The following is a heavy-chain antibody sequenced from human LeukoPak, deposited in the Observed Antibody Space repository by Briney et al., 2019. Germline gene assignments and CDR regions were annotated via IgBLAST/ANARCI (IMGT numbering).Heavy chain of an antibody. CDR2: INWDGGST. D-gene: IGHD2-2*01. CDR1: GFTSDDYG. J-gene: IGHJ6*02. Sequence: GGSLRLSCAASGFTSDDYGMSWVRQAPGKGLEWVSGINWDGGSTGYADSVKGRFTISRDNAKNPLYLQMNSLRAEDTAMYYCATGGEDNIVVVPAAPQYYYYGMDVWGQGTTVTVS. V-gene: IGHV3-20*04. CDR3: ATGGEDNIVVVPAAPQYYYYGMDV.